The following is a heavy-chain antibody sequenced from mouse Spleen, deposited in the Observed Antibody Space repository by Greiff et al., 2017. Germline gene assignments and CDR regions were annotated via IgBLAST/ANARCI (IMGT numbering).Heavy chain of an antibody. CDR3: AARGTDFDY. D-gene: IGHD3-3*01. CDR1: GYTFTDYY. Sequence: VQLQQSGAELVRPGASVKLSCKASGYTFTDYYINWVKQRPGQGLEWIARIYPGSGNTYYNEKFKGKATLTAEKSSSTAYMQLSSLTSEDSAVYFCAARGTDFDYWGQGTTLTVSS. CDR2: IYPGSGNT. J-gene: IGHJ2*01. V-gene: IGHV1-76*01.